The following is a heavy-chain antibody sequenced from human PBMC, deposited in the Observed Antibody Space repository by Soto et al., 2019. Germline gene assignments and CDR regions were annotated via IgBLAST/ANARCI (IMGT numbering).Heavy chain of an antibody. J-gene: IGHJ3*02. CDR2: IDPSDSYT. CDR3: GSTLRDAFEI. CDR1: GYSFTSYW. Sequence: GESLKISCKGSGYSFTSYWISWVRQMPGKGLEWMGRIDPSDSYTNYSPSFQGHVTISADKSISTAYLQWSSLKASDTAMYYCGSTLRDAFEIWGQGTMVTVSS. V-gene: IGHV5-10-1*01.